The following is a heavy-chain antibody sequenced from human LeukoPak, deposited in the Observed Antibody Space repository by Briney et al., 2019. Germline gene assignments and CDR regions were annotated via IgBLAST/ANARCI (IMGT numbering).Heavy chain of an antibody. Sequence: PSETLSLTCTVSGGSISSYYWSWIRQPPGKGPEWIGSIYHSGSTYYNPSLKSRVTISVDTSKNQFSLKLSSVTAADTAVYYCARIDYYDSSGYSGHVAFDIWGQGTMVTVSS. J-gene: IGHJ3*02. V-gene: IGHV4-39*07. CDR3: ARIDYYDSSGYSGHVAFDI. CDR1: GGSISSYY. CDR2: IYHSGST. D-gene: IGHD3-22*01.